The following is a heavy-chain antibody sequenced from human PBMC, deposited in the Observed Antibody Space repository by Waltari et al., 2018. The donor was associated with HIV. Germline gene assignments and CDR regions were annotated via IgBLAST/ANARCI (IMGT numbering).Heavy chain of an antibody. CDR1: GFTFSNYI. Sequence: EVQLVESGGGLVKPGGSLRLSCAASGFTFSNYIMNWVRQAPGKGLEWVSSIASSSTTYIYYRESVKGRFTVSRDNAKNSLYLQMNSLRAEDTAVYYCAAEMATVYLDYWGQGTLVTVSS. V-gene: IGHV3-21*01. CDR2: IASSSTTYI. J-gene: IGHJ4*02. D-gene: IGHD5-12*01. CDR3: AAEMATVYLDY.